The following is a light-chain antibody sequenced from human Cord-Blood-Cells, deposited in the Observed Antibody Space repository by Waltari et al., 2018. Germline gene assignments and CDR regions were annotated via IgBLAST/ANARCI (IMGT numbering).Light chain of an antibody. CDR3: QSYDSSLSGSV. CDR1: SSNIRAGYD. CDR2: GNS. Sequence: QSVLTQPPSVSGAPGQRVTISCTGSSSNIRAGYDVHWYQQLPGTAPKPLIYGNSNRPSGVPDRFSGSKSGTSASLAITGLQAEDEADYYCQSYDSSLSGSVFGGGTKLTVL. J-gene: IGLJ3*02. V-gene: IGLV1-40*01.